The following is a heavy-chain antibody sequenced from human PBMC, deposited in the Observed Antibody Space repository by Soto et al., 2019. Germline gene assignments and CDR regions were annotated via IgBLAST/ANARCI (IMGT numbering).Heavy chain of an antibody. V-gene: IGHV1-46*01. D-gene: IGHD6-19*01. J-gene: IGHJ3*02. CDR3: ARKAPYSSGWYDTFDI. Sequence: ASVKVSCKASGYTFTRYYIHWVRQAPGQGLEWIGIINPTGGSTTYAQNFQGRVTLTRDTSASTVYMELSSLRFEDTAVYYCARKAPYSSGWYDTFDIWGHGTMVTVSS. CDR1: GYTFTRYY. CDR2: INPTGGST.